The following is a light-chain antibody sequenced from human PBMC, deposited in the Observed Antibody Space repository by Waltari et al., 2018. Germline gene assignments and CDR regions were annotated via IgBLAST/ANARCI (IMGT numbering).Light chain of an antibody. CDR2: KAS. Sequence: DIQMIQSPSTLSASVGDRVTITCRASQSVHSWLAWHQQKPGKAPKLLIYKASIKSGVPSRFSGSGSGTEFTLTISSLQPDDFATYYCQQYEGYSTFGQGTKLEIK. CDR1: QSVHSW. J-gene: IGKJ2*01. V-gene: IGKV1-5*03. CDR3: QQYEGYST.